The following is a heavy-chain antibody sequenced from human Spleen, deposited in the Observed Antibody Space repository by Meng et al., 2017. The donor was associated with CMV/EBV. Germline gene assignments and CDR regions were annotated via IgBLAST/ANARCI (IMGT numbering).Heavy chain of an antibody. Sequence: CAASGFTFSGSAMHWVRQASGKGLEWVGRIRSKANSYATAYAASVKGRFTISRDDSKNTAYLQMNSLKTEDTAVYYCTRHYSQYGESNWGPGSLVTVSS. V-gene: IGHV3-73*01. D-gene: IGHD3-10*01. CDR1: GFTFSGSA. CDR2: IRSKANSYAT. CDR3: TRHYSQYGESN. J-gene: IGHJ4*01.